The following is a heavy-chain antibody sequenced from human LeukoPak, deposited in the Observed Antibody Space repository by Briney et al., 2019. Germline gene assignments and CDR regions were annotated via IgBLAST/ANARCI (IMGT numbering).Heavy chain of an antibody. CDR1: GGTFSSYA. CDR3: ARGRYNVVPDLFDY. D-gene: IGHD1-1*01. Sequence: ASVKVSCKASGGTFSSYAISWVRQAPGQGLEWMGWISAYNGNTNYAQKLQGRVTMTTDTSTSTAYMELRSLRSDDTAVYYCARGRYNVVPDLFDYWGQGTLVTVSS. V-gene: IGHV1-18*01. J-gene: IGHJ4*02. CDR2: ISAYNGNT.